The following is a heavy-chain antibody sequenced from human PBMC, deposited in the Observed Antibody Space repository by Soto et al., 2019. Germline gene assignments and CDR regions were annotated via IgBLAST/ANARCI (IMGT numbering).Heavy chain of an antibody. Sequence: QGLEWMGIIHPSGGRTSYAQKFQGRVTMTRDTSTSTVYMELSSLRSEDTAVYYCARDGSITIFFFQAEDGIRDTVPVSAFLLNRSSDL. V-gene: IGHV1-46*01. CDR3: ARDGSITIFFFQAEDGIRDTVPVSAFLLNRSSDL. J-gene: IGHJ2*01. D-gene: IGHD3-3*01. CDR2: IHPSGGRT.